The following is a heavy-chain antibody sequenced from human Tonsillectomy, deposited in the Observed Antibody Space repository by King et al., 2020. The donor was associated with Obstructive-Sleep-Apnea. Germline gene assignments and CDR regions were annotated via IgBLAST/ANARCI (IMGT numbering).Heavy chain of an antibody. CDR2: IYHSGST. Sequence: MQLQESGSGLVKPSQTLSLTCAVSGGSISSGGYSWTWIRQPPGKGLEWSGYIYHSGSTYFHPSLRSRVTISVDRSKNHFSLKLTSVTAADTAVYYCARGPDYVWGSPLFDYWGQGTLVSVSS. D-gene: IGHD3-16*01. J-gene: IGHJ4*02. CDR3: ARGPDYVWGSPLFDY. CDR1: GGSISSGGYS. V-gene: IGHV4-30-2*01.